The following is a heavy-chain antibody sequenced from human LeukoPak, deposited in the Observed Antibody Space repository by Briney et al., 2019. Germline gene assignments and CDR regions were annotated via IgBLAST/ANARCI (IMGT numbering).Heavy chain of an antibody. Sequence: RAGGSLRLSCTASGFTFSNYAMTWVRQAPGKGLEGVSTISASGGSTYYADSVKGRFTISRDISKNTLDLQMNSLRAEDTAVYYCAKTSYYYYMDVWGKGTTVTVSS. CDR3: AKTSYYYYMDV. CDR2: ISASGGST. V-gene: IGHV3-23*01. CDR1: GFTFSNYA. J-gene: IGHJ6*03.